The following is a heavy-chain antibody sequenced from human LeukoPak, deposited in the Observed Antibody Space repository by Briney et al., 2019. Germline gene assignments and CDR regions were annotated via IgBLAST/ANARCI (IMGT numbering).Heavy chain of an antibody. CDR2: IWYDGSNK. CDR3: AKDRAPYYDILTGYQFDP. D-gene: IGHD3-9*01. J-gene: IGHJ5*02. Sequence: GGSLRLSCAASGFTFSSYGMHWVRQAPGKGLEWVAVIWYDGSNKYYADSVKGRFTISRDNSKNTLYLQMNSLRAEDAAVYYCAKDRAPYYDILTGYQFDPWGQGTLVTVSS. V-gene: IGHV3-33*06. CDR1: GFTFSSYG.